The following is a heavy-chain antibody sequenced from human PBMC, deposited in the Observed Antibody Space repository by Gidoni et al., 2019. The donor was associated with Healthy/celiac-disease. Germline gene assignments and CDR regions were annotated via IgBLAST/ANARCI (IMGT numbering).Heavy chain of an antibody. J-gene: IGHJ4*02. CDR3: ARVGWKQQLVRGPFDY. CDR2: ISLSGSH. D-gene: IGHD6-13*01. CDR1: VGSFSGYS. V-gene: IGHV4-34*01. Sequence: QVQLQQWGAGLLKPSETLSLTCAVYVGSFSGYSWSWLRQPPGKGLEWIGEISLSGSHNYNPSLKSRVTISLDTSKNQFSLKLSSVTAADTAVYYCARVGWKQQLVRGPFDYWGQGTLVTVSS.